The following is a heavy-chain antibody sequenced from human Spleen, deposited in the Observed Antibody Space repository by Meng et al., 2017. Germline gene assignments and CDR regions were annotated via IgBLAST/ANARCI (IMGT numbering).Heavy chain of an antibody. CDR3: ARDLWELRYKAPFDP. J-gene: IGHJ5*02. D-gene: IGHD3-9*01. Sequence: QVPVQECGPGLVKASETLSLTCTVSGGSISSGRYYWNWIRQPPGKGLEWIGSVYYSGITYYNPSLESRVTISVDTSRNQFSLKLSSVTAADTAVYYCARDLWELRYKAPFDPWGQGILVTVSS. V-gene: IGHV4-39*07. CDR1: GGSISSGRYY. CDR2: VYYSGIT.